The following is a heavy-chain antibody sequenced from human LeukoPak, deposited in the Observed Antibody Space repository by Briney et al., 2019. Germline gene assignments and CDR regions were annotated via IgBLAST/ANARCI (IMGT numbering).Heavy chain of an antibody. Sequence: GASVKVSCKVSGYTLTELSMHWVRQAPGKGLEWVGGFDPEDGETIYAQKFQGRVTMTEDTSTDTAYMELSSLRSEDTAVYYCATSKGDCGGDCDYYGMDVWGQGTTVTVSS. CDR3: ATSKGDCGGDCDYYGMDV. CDR2: FDPEDGET. J-gene: IGHJ6*02. V-gene: IGHV1-24*01. CDR1: GYTLTELS. D-gene: IGHD2-21*02.